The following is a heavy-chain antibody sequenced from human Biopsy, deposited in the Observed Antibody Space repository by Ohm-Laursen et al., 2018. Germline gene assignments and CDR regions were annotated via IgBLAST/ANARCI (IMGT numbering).Heavy chain of an antibody. J-gene: IGHJ1*01. CDR3: ATKLTGYFHH. Sequence: SSVKVSCKAPGGTFSNYGVNWVRQAPGQGLEWLGGNIPILGTGNYAQKFQDRVTVAADTSTSTATMELRSLRSDDTAVYYCATKLTGYFHHWGQGTLVIVAS. D-gene: IGHD3-9*01. CDR1: GGTFSNYG. V-gene: IGHV1-69*06. CDR2: NIPILGTG.